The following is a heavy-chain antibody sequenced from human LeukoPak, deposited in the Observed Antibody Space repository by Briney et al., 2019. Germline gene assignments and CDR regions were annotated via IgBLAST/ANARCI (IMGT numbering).Heavy chain of an antibody. CDR3: ARAAAVAARLDY. V-gene: IGHV1-18*01. D-gene: IGHD6-19*01. J-gene: IGHJ4*02. Sequence: ASVKVSFTASGYTFDTYVISWVRQAPGQGPEWMGGISGYNGDTNYAQKFQGRVTMTTDTSTSTACMEVRSLRSDDTAFYYCARAAAVAARLDYWGRGTLVTVSS. CDR2: ISGYNGDT. CDR1: GYTFDTYV.